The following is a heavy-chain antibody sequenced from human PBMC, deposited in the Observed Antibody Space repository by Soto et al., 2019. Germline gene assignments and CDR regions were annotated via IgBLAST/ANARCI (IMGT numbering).Heavy chain of an antibody. CDR2: IYYSGST. Sequence: QVQLQESGPGLVKPSETLSLTCTVSGGSISSYYWSWIRQPPGKGLEWIGYIYYSGSTNYNPSLKSRVTISVDTSKNQFSLKLSSVTAADTAVYYCARPFYGGDAFDIWGQGTMVTVSS. D-gene: IGHD3-10*01. CDR1: GGSISSYY. J-gene: IGHJ3*02. CDR3: ARPFYGGDAFDI. V-gene: IGHV4-59*08.